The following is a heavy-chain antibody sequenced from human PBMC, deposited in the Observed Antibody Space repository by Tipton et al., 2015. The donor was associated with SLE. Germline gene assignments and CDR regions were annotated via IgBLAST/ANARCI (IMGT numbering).Heavy chain of an antibody. CDR2: ISGSGANT. D-gene: IGHD3-3*01. Sequence: GSLRLSCAASGITFVTHGMTWVRQATGKGLEWVSGISGSGANTFYADSVKGRFTISRDTSKQILFLQMNSLRAEETAVYYCARDRLYYYFLSGYGPENSYIYYGMYFWVHRTTFTVSS. CDR3: ARDRLYYYFLSGYGPENSYIYYGMYF. CDR1: GITFVTHG. V-gene: IGHV3-23*01. J-gene: IGHJ6*02.